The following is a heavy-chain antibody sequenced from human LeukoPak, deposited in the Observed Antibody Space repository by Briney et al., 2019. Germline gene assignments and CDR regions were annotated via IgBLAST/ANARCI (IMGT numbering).Heavy chain of an antibody. CDR3: ARDPGYESWSPFWGGMDV. CDR2: ITRDGSST. Sequence: GGSLRLSCAASGFTFSSSWVHWVRQAPGKGLVWVSRITRDGSSTTYADSVKGRFTTSRDNAKNTLYLQMDSLRDDDTAVYYCARDPGYESWSPFWGGMDVWGNGTTVIVSS. CDR1: GFTFSSSW. V-gene: IGHV3-74*01. J-gene: IGHJ6*04. D-gene: IGHD3-16*01.